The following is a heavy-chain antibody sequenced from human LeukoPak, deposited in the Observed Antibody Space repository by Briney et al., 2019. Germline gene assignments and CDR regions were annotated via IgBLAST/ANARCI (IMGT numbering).Heavy chain of an antibody. J-gene: IGHJ4*02. CDR1: GYTFTGYY. V-gene: IGHV1-2*02. CDR2: INPNSGGT. Sequence: ASVKVSCKASGYTFTGYYMYWVRQAPGQGLEWMGWINPNSGGTNYAQKFQGRVTMTRDTSISTAYMELSSLRSDDTAVYYCARAPGEYSYSDYWGQGTLVTVSS. CDR3: ARAPGEYSYSDY. D-gene: IGHD5-18*01.